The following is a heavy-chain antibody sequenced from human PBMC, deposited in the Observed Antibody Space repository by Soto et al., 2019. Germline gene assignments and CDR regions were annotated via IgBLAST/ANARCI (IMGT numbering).Heavy chain of an antibody. V-gene: IGHV2-70*04. CDR3: ARAFYGMDV. CDR2: IDWEDTK. CDR1: GFSLSGTGMR. Sequence: SGPTLVNPAQTLTLTCTVSGFSLSGTGMRVTWIRQPPGKALEWLARIDWEDTKLYSTSLKTRLSISKDTSKNQVVLTMTNMETADTATYYCARAFYGMDVWGPGTTVTVSS. J-gene: IGHJ6*02.